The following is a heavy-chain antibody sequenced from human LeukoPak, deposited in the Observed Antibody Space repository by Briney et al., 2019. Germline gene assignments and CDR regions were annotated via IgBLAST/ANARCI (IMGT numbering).Heavy chain of an antibody. Sequence: SETLSLTCAVSGYSISSGYYWGWIRQPPGKGLEWIVSIYHSGSTYSNPSLESRVTISVDTSKNQFSLKLSSVTAADTAVYYCARGGYYYDSSGYCSFDYWGQGTLVTVSS. CDR1: GYSISSGYY. CDR3: ARGGYYYDSSGYCSFDY. CDR2: IYHSGST. J-gene: IGHJ4*02. D-gene: IGHD3-22*01. V-gene: IGHV4-38-2*01.